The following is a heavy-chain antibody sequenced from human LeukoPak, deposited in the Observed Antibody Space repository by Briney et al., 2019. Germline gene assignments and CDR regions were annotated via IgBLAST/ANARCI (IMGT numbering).Heavy chain of an antibody. D-gene: IGHD1/OR15-1a*01. CDR2: ISDSGGRT. V-gene: IGHV3-23*01. Sequence: GGSLRLSCAASGFTFSSYSMNWVRQAPGKGLEWVSGISDSGGRTYYGDSVKGRFTISRDNSKNTLYLHMNSLRAEDTAVYFCAKAGDLSGTEYLFGYWGQGTLVTVSS. J-gene: IGHJ4*02. CDR3: AKAGDLSGTEYLFGY. CDR1: GFTFSSYS.